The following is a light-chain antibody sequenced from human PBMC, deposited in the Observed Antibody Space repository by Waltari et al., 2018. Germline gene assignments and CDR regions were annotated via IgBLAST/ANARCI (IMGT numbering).Light chain of an antibody. CDR1: QRVSRW. Sequence: EIVLTQSPGTLSLSPGERATLSCRASQRVSRWLAWYQQKPGQPPRLLIYGASSRANGIPDRFSGSGSGTDFSLTISRLEPEDSAVYYCQKYGTLPATFGQGTKVEVK. CDR2: GAS. J-gene: IGKJ1*01. CDR3: QKYGTLPAT. V-gene: IGKV3-20*01.